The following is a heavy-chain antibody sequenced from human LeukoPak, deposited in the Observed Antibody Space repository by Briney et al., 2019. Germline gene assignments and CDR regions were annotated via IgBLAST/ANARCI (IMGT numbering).Heavy chain of an antibody. J-gene: IGHJ6*03. CDR1: GFTFSSYA. CDR3: ARDVDTAMVTCYYYYMDV. D-gene: IGHD5-18*01. V-gene: IGHV3-30*01. CDR2: ISYDGSNK. Sequence: GRSLRLSCAASGFTFSSYAMHWVRQAPGKGLEWVAVISYDGSNKYYADSVKGRFTISRDNSKNTLYLQMNSLRAEDTAVYYCARDVDTAMVTCYYYYMDVWGKGTTVTVSS.